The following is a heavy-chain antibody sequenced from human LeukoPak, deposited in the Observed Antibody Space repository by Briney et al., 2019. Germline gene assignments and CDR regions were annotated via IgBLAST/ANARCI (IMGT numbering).Heavy chain of an antibody. CDR3: AEGYYYYYYMDV. Sequence: PSETLSLTCAVYGGSFSGYYWSWIRQPPGKGLEWIGEINHSGSTNYNPSLKSRVTISVDTSKNQFSLKLSSVTAADTAVYYCAEGYYYYYYMDVWGKGTTVTVSS. CDR2: INHSGST. J-gene: IGHJ6*03. V-gene: IGHV4-34*01. CDR1: GGSFSGYY.